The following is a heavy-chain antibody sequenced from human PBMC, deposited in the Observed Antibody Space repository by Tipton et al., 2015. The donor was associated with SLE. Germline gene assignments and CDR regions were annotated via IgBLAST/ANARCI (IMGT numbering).Heavy chain of an antibody. J-gene: IGHJ2*01. CDR1: GGTFSSYA. CDR2: IIPIFGTA. V-gene: IGHV1-69*01. CDR3: ASERSQGLNWNYWYFDL. Sequence: QVQLVQSGAEVKKPGASVKVSCKASGGTFSSYAISWVRQAPGQGLEWMGGIIPIFGTANYAQKFQGRVTITTDESTSTAYMELSSLRSEDTAVYYCASERSQGLNWNYWYFDLWSRGTLVTVSS. D-gene: IGHD1-1*01.